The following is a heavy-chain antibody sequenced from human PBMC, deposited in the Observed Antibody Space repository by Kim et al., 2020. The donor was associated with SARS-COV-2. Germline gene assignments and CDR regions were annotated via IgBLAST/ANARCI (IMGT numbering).Heavy chain of an antibody. CDR1: GGSISSGGYY. D-gene: IGHD3-22*01. V-gene: IGHV4-31*03. J-gene: IGHJ4*02. Sequence: SETLSLTCTVSGGSISSGGYYWSWIRQHPGKGLEWIGYIYYSGSTYYNPSLKSRVTISVDTSKNQFSLKLSSVTAADTAVYHCARGQGLITMIVVVVGAFDDWGQGTLVTVSS. CDR3: ARGQGLITMIVVVVGAFDD. CDR2: IYYSGST.